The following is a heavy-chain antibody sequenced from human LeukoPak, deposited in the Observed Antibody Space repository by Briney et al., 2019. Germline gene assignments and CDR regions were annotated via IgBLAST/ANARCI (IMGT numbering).Heavy chain of an antibody. Sequence: PGGSLTLSCTASGYTFSSYSMNWVRQAPGKGLEWLSSISSSSSYIYYADSVKGRFTISRDNAKNSLYLQMNSLRAEDTAVYYCARVGYCSSTSCSDAFDIWGQGTMVTVSS. D-gene: IGHD2-2*01. J-gene: IGHJ3*02. CDR3: ARVGYCSSTSCSDAFDI. V-gene: IGHV3-21*01. CDR1: GYTFSSYS. CDR2: ISSSSSYI.